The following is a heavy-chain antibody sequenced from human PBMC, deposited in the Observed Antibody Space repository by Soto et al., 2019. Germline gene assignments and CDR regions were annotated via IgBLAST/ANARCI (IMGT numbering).Heavy chain of an antibody. CDR1: GGSISDSPHF. Sequence: SETLSLTCTVSGGSISDSPHFWGWVRQPPGKGLEWIGSIHYSGRTYHNPSLKSRATISVDTSKNQFSLRLSSVTAADTAVYYCARRMGKDDYFWSGYHPYPAVWGQGTLVTVSS. V-gene: IGHV4-39*01. D-gene: IGHD3-3*01. J-gene: IGHJ4*02. CDR3: ARRMGKDDYFWSGYHPYPAV. CDR2: IHYSGRT.